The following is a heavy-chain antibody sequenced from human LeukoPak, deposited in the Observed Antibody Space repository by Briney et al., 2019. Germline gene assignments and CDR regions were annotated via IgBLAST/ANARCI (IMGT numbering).Heavy chain of an antibody. Sequence: PGGSLRLSCAASGFTFSNYWMHWVRQAPGKGLVWVSRINSDGSSTSYADSVKGRFTISRDNAKNTLYLQMNSLRAEDTAVYYCARDRAMVRGGLLDYWGQGTLVTVSS. J-gene: IGHJ4*02. CDR3: ARDRAMVRGGLLDY. CDR1: GFTFSNYW. V-gene: IGHV3-74*01. D-gene: IGHD3-10*01. CDR2: INSDGSST.